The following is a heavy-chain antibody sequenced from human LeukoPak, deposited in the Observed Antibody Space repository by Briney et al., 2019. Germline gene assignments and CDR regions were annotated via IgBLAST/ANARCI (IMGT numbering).Heavy chain of an antibody. D-gene: IGHD6-19*01. CDR2: INPRGGGT. CDR1: GYTFTTYY. V-gene: IGHV1-46*01. J-gene: IGHJ5*02. Sequence: GASVKVSCKASGYTFTTYYMHWVRQAPGQGLEWMGIINPRGGGTKYAQRFQGRLTMTRDTSTSTVYMDLSSLRSEDTAVYFCARSPLSGSGFLDPWGQGTLVTVSS. CDR3: ARSPLSGSGFLDP.